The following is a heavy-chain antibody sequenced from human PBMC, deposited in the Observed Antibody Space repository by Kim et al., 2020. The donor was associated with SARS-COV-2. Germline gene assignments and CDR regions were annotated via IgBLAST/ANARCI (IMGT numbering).Heavy chain of an antibody. D-gene: IGHD6-19*01. V-gene: IGHV1-2*04. Sequence: ASVKVSCKASGYTFTGYYMHWVRQAPGQGLEWMGWINPNSGATNYAQKFQGWVTMTRDTSISTAYMELSRLRSDDTAVYYCARVVPPSIAVAGIDDYGMDVWGQGTTVTVSS. CDR2: INPNSGAT. J-gene: IGHJ6*02. CDR1: GYTFTGYY. CDR3: ARVVPPSIAVAGIDDYGMDV.